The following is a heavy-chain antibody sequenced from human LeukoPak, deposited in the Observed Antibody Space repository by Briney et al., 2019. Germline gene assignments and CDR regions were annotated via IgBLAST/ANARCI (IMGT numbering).Heavy chain of an antibody. D-gene: IGHD3-22*01. CDR2: ISGSSRVI. CDR3: ARDMDTSGYTFDY. Sequence: QPGGSLRLSCAASGFTFSSYWMSWVRQAPGKGLEWISYISGSSRVIYYADSVKGRFTISRDNAKNSLYLQVNSLRDEDTAVYYCARDMDTSGYTFDYWGQGTLVTVSS. V-gene: IGHV3-48*02. J-gene: IGHJ4*02. CDR1: GFTFSSYW.